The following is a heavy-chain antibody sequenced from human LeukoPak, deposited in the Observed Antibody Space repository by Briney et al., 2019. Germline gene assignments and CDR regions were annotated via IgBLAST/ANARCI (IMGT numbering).Heavy chain of an antibody. V-gene: IGHV3-23*01. J-gene: IGHJ4*02. CDR2: ISGSGGST. Sequence: GGSLRLSCAASGFTFSSYAMSWVRQAPGKGLEWVSAISGSGGSTYCADSVKGRFTISRDNSKNTLYLQMNSLRAEDTAVYYCAKPLTDSSGWYPLFDYWGQGTLVTVSS. D-gene: IGHD6-19*01. CDR1: GFTFSSYA. CDR3: AKPLTDSSGWYPLFDY.